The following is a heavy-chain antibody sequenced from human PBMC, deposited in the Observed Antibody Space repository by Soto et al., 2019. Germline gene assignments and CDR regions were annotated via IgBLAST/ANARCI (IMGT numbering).Heavy chain of an antibody. CDR2: INPNSGGT. CDR1: GYTFTGYY. Sequence: ASVKVSCKASGYTFTGYYIHWVRQAPGQGLEWMGWINPNSGGTIYTQKFQGRVTMTRDTSVTTAYMELTRLISDDTAVYYCAKGGAVAGGVDWFDPWGPGTLVTVSS. CDR3: AKGGAVAGGVDWFDP. V-gene: IGHV1-2*02. D-gene: IGHD6-19*01. J-gene: IGHJ5*02.